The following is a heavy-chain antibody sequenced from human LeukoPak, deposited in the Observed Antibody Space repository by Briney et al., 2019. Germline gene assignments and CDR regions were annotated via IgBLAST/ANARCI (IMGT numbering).Heavy chain of an antibody. J-gene: IGHJ3*02. V-gene: IGHV3-23*01. Sequence: GGSLRLSCAVSGFTFTSHAMPWVRQAPGKGLEWVSTVSGSGGGTYYADSVKGRFTLSRDNSKNTLYLQMNSLRAEDTAVYYCAKDFEFDILSSSVGADAFDIWGQGTVVTVSS. CDR1: GFTFTSHA. CDR3: AKDFEFDILSSSVGADAFDI. D-gene: IGHD3-9*01. CDR2: VSGSGGGT.